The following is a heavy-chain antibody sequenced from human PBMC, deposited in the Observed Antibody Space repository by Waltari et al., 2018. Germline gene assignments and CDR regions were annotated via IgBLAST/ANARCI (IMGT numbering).Heavy chain of an antibody. Sequence: QAQLVQSGAEVKKPGASVKVSCKASGYTFSNYDINWVRQATGQGLEWMGGMNPERGNTVYAPKFQGRVTMTRDTSITTAYMELSSLAYEDTAIYYCARSPFAVEAYFDLWGRGTLVAVSS. J-gene: IGHJ2*01. CDR2: MNPERGNT. V-gene: IGHV1-8*02. CDR3: ARSPFAVEAYFDL. CDR1: GYTFSNYD. D-gene: IGHD3-3*01.